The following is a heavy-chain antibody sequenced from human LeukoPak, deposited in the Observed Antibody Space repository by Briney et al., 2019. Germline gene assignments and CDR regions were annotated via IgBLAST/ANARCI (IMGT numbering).Heavy chain of an antibody. D-gene: IGHD3-16*01. J-gene: IGHJ4*02. CDR2: IYYSGST. CDR3: ARYYDRTGFDY. V-gene: IGHV4-59*08. CDR1: NGSVRSYY. Sequence: SETLSLTCTVSNGSVRSYYWSWVRQSPGKGLEWIGYIYYSGSTNYNPSLKSRVTISIHTSRDQFSLMLSSVTAADTAMYYCARYYDRTGFDYWGQGTLVTVSS.